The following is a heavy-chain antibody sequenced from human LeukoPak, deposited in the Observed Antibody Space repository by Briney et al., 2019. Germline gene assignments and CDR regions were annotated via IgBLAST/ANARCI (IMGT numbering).Heavy chain of an antibody. V-gene: IGHV3-48*03. D-gene: IGHD6-19*01. J-gene: IGHJ3*02. Sequence: GGSLRLSCAASGFTFSSYEMNWVRQAPGKGLEWVSYISSSGSTIYYADSVKGRFTISRDNAKNSLYLQMNSLRAEDTAVYYCARDLSSSGWYYAFDIWGQGTMVTVS. CDR2: ISSSGSTI. CDR1: GFTFSSYE. CDR3: ARDLSSSGWYYAFDI.